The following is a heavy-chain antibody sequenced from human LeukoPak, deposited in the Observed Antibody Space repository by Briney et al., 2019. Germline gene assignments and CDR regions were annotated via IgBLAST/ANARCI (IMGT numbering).Heavy chain of an antibody. D-gene: IGHD5-18*01. CDR3: ARDRRTRRDTAMVRGWFDP. CDR2: INPNSGGT. V-gene: IGHV1-2*02. Sequence: ASVKVSCKASGYTFTGYYMHWVRQAPGQGLEWMEWINPNSGGTNYAQKFQGRVTMTRDTSISTAYVELSRLRSDDTAVYYCARDRRTRRDTAMVRGWFDPWGQGTLVTVSS. CDR1: GYTFTGYY. J-gene: IGHJ5*02.